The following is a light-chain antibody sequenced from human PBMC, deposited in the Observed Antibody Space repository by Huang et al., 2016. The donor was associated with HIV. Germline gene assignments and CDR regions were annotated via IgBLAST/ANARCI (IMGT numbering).Light chain of an antibody. CDR2: AAS. J-gene: IGKJ4*01. CDR1: QSISSY. V-gene: IGKV1-39*01. CDR3: QQSYSTPLT. Sequence: DIQMTQSPSSLSASVGDRVTITCRASQSISSYLNWYQQKPGKAPKLLIYAASSLQSGVPSRFSGSGYGTDFTLTVSNLQPEDFAAYYCQQSYSTPLTFGRGTKVEIK.